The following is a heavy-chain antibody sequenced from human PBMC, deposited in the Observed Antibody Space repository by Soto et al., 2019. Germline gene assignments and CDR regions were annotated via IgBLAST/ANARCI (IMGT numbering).Heavy chain of an antibody. CDR1: GYTFTSYT. Sequence: SVKVSCKASGYTFTSYTISWVRQAPGQGLEWMGRIIPILGIANYAQKFQGRVTITADKSTSTAYMELSSLRSEDTAVYYCARDLGIVVVPAAMAGNDAFDIWGQGTMVTVSS. CDR2: IIPILGIA. V-gene: IGHV1-69*04. CDR3: ARDLGIVVVPAAMAGNDAFDI. D-gene: IGHD2-2*03. J-gene: IGHJ3*02.